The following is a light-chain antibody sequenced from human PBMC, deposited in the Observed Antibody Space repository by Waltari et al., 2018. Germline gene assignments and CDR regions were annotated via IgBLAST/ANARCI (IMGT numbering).Light chain of an antibody. CDR3: MQSLRALWT. Sequence: IVVTQSPLSLPVTPGEPASISCRSSQSLLHSNGYNYLDWYLQKPGQSPQLLIYLGSNRASGVPDRFSGSGSGTDFTLKIGRVEAEDVGVYYCMQSLRALWTFGQGTKVEIK. V-gene: IGKV2-28*01. CDR2: LGS. CDR1: QSLLHSNGYNY. J-gene: IGKJ1*01.